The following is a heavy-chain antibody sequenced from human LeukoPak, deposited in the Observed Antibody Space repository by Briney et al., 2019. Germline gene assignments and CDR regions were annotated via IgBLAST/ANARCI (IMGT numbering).Heavy chain of an antibody. D-gene: IGHD3-22*01. CDR1: GGSISSYY. V-gene: IGHV4-4*07. Sequence: PSETLSLTSTVSGGSISSYYWSWIRQPAGKGLEWIGRIYTSGSTNYNPSLKSRVTMSVDTSKNQFSLKLSSVTAADTAVYYCARVGSSGSVYAFDIWGQGTMVTVSS. CDR3: ARVGSSGSVYAFDI. CDR2: IYTSGST. J-gene: IGHJ3*02.